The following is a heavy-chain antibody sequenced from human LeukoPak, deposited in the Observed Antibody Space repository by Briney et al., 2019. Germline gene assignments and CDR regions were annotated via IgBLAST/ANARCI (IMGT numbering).Heavy chain of an antibody. CDR3: ARDHDSSGLDY. CDR2: IYHSGST. J-gene: IGHJ4*02. V-gene: IGHV4-38-2*02. Sequence: PSETLSLTCTVSGYSISSGYYWGWIRQPPGKGLEWIGSIYHSGSTYYNPSLKSRVTISVDTSKNQFSLKLSSVTAADTAVYYCARDHDSSGLDYWGQGTLVTVSS. D-gene: IGHD3-22*01. CDR1: GYSISSGYY.